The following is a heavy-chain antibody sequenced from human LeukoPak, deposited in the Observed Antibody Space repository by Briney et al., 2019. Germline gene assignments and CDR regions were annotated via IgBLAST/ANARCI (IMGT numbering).Heavy chain of an antibody. V-gene: IGHV1-46*01. D-gene: IGHD4-17*01. CDR1: GYTFTSYY. CDR2: INPSGGST. Sequence: ASVKVSCKASGYTFTSYYMHWVRQTPGQGLEWMGIINPSGGSTPYAQKFQSRVTMTRDTSTSTVNMELSSLRSEDTAVYYCARAKTNDYGDYRPQFDPWGQGTLVTVSS. CDR3: ARAKTNDYGDYRPQFDP. J-gene: IGHJ5*02.